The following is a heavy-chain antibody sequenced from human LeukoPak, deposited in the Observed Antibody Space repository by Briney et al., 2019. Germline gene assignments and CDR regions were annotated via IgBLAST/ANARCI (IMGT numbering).Heavy chain of an antibody. D-gene: IGHD3-22*01. CDR1: GYTSTSYG. CDR3: ARGGRYYYDSRGMDV. V-gene: IGHV1-18*01. Sequence: GASVKVSCKASGYTSTSYGISWVRQAPGQGLEWMGWISAYNGNTNYAQKFQGRVTITADKSTSTAYMELSSLRSEDTAVYYCARGGRYYYDSRGMDVWGQGTTVTVSS. J-gene: IGHJ6*02. CDR2: ISAYNGNT.